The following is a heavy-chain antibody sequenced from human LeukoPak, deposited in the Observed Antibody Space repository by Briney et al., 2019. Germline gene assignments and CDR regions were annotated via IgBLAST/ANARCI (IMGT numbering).Heavy chain of an antibody. CDR1: GGSITDYY. D-gene: IGHD3-3*01. CDR2: IYTSGST. J-gene: IGHJ6*02. V-gene: IGHV4-4*07. Sequence: PSETLSLTCTVSGGSITDYYWSWIRQPAGKGLEWIGRIYTSGSTNYNPSLKSRVTMSVDTSKNQFSLKLSSVPAADTAVYYCARETVYYDFWSGYPSLYGMDVWGQGTTVTVSS. CDR3: ARETVYYDFWSGYPSLYGMDV.